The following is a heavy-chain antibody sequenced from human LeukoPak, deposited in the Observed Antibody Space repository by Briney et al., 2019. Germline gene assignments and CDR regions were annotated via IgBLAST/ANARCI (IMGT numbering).Heavy chain of an antibody. V-gene: IGHV1-2*02. Sequence: GASVKVSCKASGYTFTSYGISWVRQAPGQGLEWMGWINPNSGGTNYAQKFQGRVTMTRDTSISTAYMELSRLRSDDTAVYYCARRPSLLWFGELSMNWFDPWGQGTLVTVSS. CDR2: INPNSGGT. CDR1: GYTFTSYG. D-gene: IGHD3-10*01. J-gene: IGHJ5*02. CDR3: ARRPSLLWFGELSMNWFDP.